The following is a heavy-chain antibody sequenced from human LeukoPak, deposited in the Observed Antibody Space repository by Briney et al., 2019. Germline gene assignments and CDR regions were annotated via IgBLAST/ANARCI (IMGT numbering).Heavy chain of an antibody. J-gene: IGHJ4*02. CDR2: IKEDGSER. V-gene: IGHV3-7*01. CDR3: ARTVATRSFDY. Sequence: GESLRLSCAASGFTINTFWMSWVGQALGKGLEWVATIKEDGSERYYVDSVKGRFTISRDNAKNSLYLQVNSLRAEDTAVYYCARTVATRSFDYWGQGTLVTVSS. D-gene: IGHD5-12*01. CDR1: GFTINTFW.